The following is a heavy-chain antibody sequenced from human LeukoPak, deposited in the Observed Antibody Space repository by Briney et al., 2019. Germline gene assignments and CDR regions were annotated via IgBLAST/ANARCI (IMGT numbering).Heavy chain of an antibody. J-gene: IGHJ6*03. V-gene: IGHV1-69*06. CDR2: IIPIFGTA. CDR1: GGTFSSYA. D-gene: IGHD3-22*01. CDR3: ASTYYYDSSGYYRQYYYYYYMDV. Sequence: ASVTVSCEASGGTFSSYAISWVRQAPGQGLEWMGGIIPIFGTANYAQKFQGRVTITADKSTSTAYMELSSLRSDDTAVYYCASTYYYDSSGYYRQYYYYYYMDVWGKGTTVTACS.